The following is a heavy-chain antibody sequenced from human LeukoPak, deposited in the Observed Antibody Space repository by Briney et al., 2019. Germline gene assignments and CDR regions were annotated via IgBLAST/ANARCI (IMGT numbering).Heavy chain of an antibody. V-gene: IGHV1-2*02. Sequence: ASVKVSCKASGGTFSSYAISWVRQAPGQGLEWMGWINPNSGGTNYAQKFQGRVTMTRDTSISTAYMELSRLRSDDTAVYYCAREEHPRGYSYGPVDYWGQGTLVTVSS. J-gene: IGHJ4*02. CDR2: INPNSGGT. D-gene: IGHD5-18*01. CDR3: AREEHPRGYSYGPVDY. CDR1: GGTFSSYA.